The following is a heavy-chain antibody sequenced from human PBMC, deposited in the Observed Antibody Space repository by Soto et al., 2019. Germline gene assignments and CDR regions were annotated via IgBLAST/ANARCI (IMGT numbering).Heavy chain of an antibody. Sequence: SETLSLTCTVSGGSISSYYWSWIRQPPGKGLEWIGYIYYSGSTNYKPSLKSRVTISVDTSKNQFSLKLSSVTAADTAVYYCARGSGTYTWFDAWGQGTRVTVAS. CDR3: ARGSGTYTWFDA. D-gene: IGHD3-10*01. V-gene: IGHV4-59*01. CDR2: IYYSGST. CDR1: GGSISSYY. J-gene: IGHJ5*02.